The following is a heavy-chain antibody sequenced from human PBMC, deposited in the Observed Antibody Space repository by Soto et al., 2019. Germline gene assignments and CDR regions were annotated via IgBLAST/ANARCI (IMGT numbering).Heavy chain of an antibody. D-gene: IGHD3-9*01. CDR2: ISYRGNT. V-gene: IGHV4-39*01. Sequence: SETLSHKCSVSGASIDRDPFFWCCIRQPQGTGLEWIGSISYRGNTYSNPSLQTRVTISLDKSKSQFSLRLNSVTAADSAVYFCARLEGLAKISYYFDFWGQGAQVTVS. CDR3: ARLEGLAKISYYFDF. J-gene: IGHJ4*02. CDR1: GASIDRDPFF.